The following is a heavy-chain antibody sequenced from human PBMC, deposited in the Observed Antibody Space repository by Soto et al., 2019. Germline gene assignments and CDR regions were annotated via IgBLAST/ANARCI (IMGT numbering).Heavy chain of an antibody. V-gene: IGHV4-59*08. J-gene: IGHJ3*02. CDR3: ARREDYSNYVAFDI. Sequence: SETLSLTCTVSGGSISSYYWSWIQQPPGKGLEWIGYIYYSGSTNYNPSLKSRVTISVDTSKNQFSLKLSSVTAADTAVYYCARREDYSNYVAFDIWGQGTMVTVSS. D-gene: IGHD4-4*01. CDR2: IYYSGST. CDR1: GGSISSYY.